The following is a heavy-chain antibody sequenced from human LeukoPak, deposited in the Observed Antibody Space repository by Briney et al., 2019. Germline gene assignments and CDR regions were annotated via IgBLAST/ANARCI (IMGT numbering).Heavy chain of an antibody. CDR2: IIHSGST. J-gene: IGHJ3*02. V-gene: IGHV4-34*01. CDR3: ARGGGDWNDAYQNAFDI. D-gene: IGHD1-1*01. Sequence: PSETLPLTCAVYGGSFSGSYWSWIRQSPGKGLEWIGVIIHSGSTTYNPSLKSRVTISIDTSKNQFSLKLSSVTAADTAVYYCARGGGDWNDAYQNAFDIWDQGTMGTVSS. CDR1: GGSFSGSY.